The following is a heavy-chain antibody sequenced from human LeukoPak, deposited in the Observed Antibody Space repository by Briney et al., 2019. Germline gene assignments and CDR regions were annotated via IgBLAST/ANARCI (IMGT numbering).Heavy chain of an antibody. J-gene: IGHJ4*02. CDR1: GGSISSGSYY. Sequence: PSETLSLTCTVSGGSISSGSYYWSWIRQPPGKGLEWIGYIYYSGSTNYNPSLKSRVTISVDTSKNQFSLKLSSVTAADTAVYYCARVKGGGYYFLFDYWGQGTLVTVSS. CDR2: IYYSGST. CDR3: ARVKGGGYYFLFDY. D-gene: IGHD3-22*01. V-gene: IGHV4-61*01.